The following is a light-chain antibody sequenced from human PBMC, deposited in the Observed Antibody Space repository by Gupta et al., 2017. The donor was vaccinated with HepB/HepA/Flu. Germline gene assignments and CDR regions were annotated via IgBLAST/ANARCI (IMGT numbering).Light chain of an antibody. CDR2: DAS. CDR3: QQRSSFLT. J-gene: IGKJ3*01. V-gene: IGKV3-11*01. Sequence: EIVLTQSPATLSLSPGERATLSCRASQRVSNYLAWYQQIPGQAPRLLIYDASNRATGIPARFSSSGSGTDYTLTISGLAPEDFAVYSCQQRSSFLTFGPGTKV. CDR1: QRVSNY.